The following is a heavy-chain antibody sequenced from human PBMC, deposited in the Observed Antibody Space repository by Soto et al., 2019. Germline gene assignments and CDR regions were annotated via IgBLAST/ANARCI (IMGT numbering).Heavy chain of an antibody. V-gene: IGHV3-72*01. CDR2: SRGKAQGYTT. CDR1: DHD. D-gene: IGHD3-22*01. J-gene: IGHJ4*02. CDR3: FRATYCSDRSGYTRCFDY. Sequence: DHDSHRIRKNKGNGLEWGGRSRGKAQGYTTECAASVKGRFFTSRDDSKNSVYLQMNSLKTEDTAVYYCFRATYCSDRSGYTRCFDYGGQVTQVTVS.